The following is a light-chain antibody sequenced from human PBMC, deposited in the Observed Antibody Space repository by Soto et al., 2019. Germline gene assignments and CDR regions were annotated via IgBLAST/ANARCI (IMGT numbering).Light chain of an antibody. CDR2: GAS. CDR1: QSVRSSY. V-gene: IGKV3-20*01. J-gene: IGKJ1*01. CDR3: RQYGSSSWT. Sequence: EIVLTQSPGTLSLPPGERATLSCRASQSVRSSYLAWYQQKFGQAPRLLIYGASSRATGIPDRFSGSGSGTDFTLTISRLVPEDFAVYYCRQYGSSSWTFGKGTKVEIK.